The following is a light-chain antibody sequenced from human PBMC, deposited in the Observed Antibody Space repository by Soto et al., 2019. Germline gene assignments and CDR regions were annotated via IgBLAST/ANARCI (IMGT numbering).Light chain of an antibody. Sequence: EIVLTQSPATLSLSPGERVTLSCRASQNVSTYLAWYQQKPGQAPRLLIYDASDRATGIPARFSGSGSGTGFTLTIRSPEPEDSEVYYCQQRTNWLTFGPGTKVDIK. CDR1: QNVSTY. CDR3: QQRTNWLT. V-gene: IGKV3-11*01. J-gene: IGKJ3*01. CDR2: DAS.